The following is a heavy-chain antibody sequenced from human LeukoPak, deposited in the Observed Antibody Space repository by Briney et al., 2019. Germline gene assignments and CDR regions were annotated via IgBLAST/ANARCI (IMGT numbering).Heavy chain of an antibody. CDR3: AMRGDILVIPATYMFDY. D-gene: IGHD2-2*01. V-gene: IGHV3-30*04. CDR1: GFTFSNYA. J-gene: IGHJ4*02. Sequence: GGSLRLSCAASGFTFSNYAMHWVRQAPGKGLEWVAVISYDGSNKYYADSVKGRFTISRDKSKNTLYLQMNSLRAEDTAVYYCAMRGDILVIPATYMFDYWGQGTLVTVSS. CDR2: ISYDGSNK.